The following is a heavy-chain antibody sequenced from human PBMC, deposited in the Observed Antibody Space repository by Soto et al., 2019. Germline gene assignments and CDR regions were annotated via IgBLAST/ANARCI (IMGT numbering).Heavy chain of an antibody. Sequence: GASVKVSCKASGFTFTSSAVQWVRQALGQRLEWIGWIVVGSGNTNYAQKFQERVTITRDMSTSTAYMELSSLRSEDTAVYYCAAGLGYCSGGSCPDYYYYYGMDVWGQGTTVTVSS. CDR2: IVVGSGNT. CDR3: AAGLGYCSGGSCPDYYYYYGMDV. D-gene: IGHD2-15*01. V-gene: IGHV1-58*01. J-gene: IGHJ6*02. CDR1: GFTFTSSA.